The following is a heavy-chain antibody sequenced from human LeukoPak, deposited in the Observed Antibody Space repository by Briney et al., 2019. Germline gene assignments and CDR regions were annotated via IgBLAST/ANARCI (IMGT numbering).Heavy chain of an antibody. CDR1: GFTFSIYN. CDR3: ATVVEVGD. D-gene: IGHD2-15*01. V-gene: IGHV3-21*01. J-gene: IGHJ4*02. Sequence: GGSLRLSCADSGFTFSIYNMNCGREARGKRLEGVSYICRGRNYIYYADSVKGRVTISRDNAKHSLYLQMNSLRAEDTAVYYCATVVEVGDWGQGTLVTVSS. CDR2: ICRGRNYI.